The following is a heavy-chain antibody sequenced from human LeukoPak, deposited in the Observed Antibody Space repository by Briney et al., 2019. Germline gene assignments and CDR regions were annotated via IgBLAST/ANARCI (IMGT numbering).Heavy chain of an antibody. CDR3: ARGGDGITMIPGEAFDI. Sequence: GGSLRLSCAASGFTFSSYNMNWVRQAPGKGLEWVSSISSFSSYIYYADSVKGRFTISRDNSKNTLYLQMNSLRAEDTAVYYCARGGDGITMIPGEAFDIWGQGTMVTVSS. CDR1: GFTFSSYN. D-gene: IGHD3-22*01. CDR2: ISSFSSYI. J-gene: IGHJ3*02. V-gene: IGHV3-21*01.